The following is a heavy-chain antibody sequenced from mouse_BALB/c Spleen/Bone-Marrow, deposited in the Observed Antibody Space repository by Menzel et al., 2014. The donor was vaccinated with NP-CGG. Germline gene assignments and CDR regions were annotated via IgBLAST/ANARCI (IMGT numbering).Heavy chain of an antibody. J-gene: IGHJ2*01. CDR3: ARDMGLLRFDY. CDR1: GFTFTDYY. D-gene: IGHD2-3*01. V-gene: IGHV7-3*02. CDR2: IRSKANGYTT. Sequence: EVMLVESGGGLVQPGGSLRLSCATSGFTFTDYYMSWVRQPPEKALEWLTFIRSKANGYTTEYSASVKGRFTISRDNSQSILYLQMNTLRAEDSATYYCARDMGLLRFDYWGQGTTLTVSS.